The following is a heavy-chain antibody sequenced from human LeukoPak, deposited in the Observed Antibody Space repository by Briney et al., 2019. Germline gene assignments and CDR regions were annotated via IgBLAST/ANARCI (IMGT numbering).Heavy chain of an antibody. CDR3: ARLAYYYGSGSYRLDY. CDR1: GGSVSSGSYY. Sequence: SETLSLTCTVSGGSVSSGSYYWSWIRQPPGKGLEWIGYIYYSGSTNYNPSLKSRVTISVDTSKNQFSLKLSSVAVADTAVYYCARLAYYYGSGSYRLDYWGQGTLVTVSS. D-gene: IGHD3-10*01. CDR2: IYYSGST. V-gene: IGHV4-61*01. J-gene: IGHJ4*02.